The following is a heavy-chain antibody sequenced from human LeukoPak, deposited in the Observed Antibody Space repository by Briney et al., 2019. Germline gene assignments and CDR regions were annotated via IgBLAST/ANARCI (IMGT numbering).Heavy chain of an antibody. J-gene: IGHJ4*02. V-gene: IGHV3-48*03. D-gene: IGHD3-22*01. CDR2: ISSSGSTI. CDR1: GFTFSNYE. Sequence: GGSLRLSCAASGFTFSNYEMNWVRQAPGKGLEWVSYISSSGSTIYYADSVKGRFTISRDNAKKSLYLQMNSLRAEDTAVYYCARALYDSSGYYFDYWGQGTLVTVSS. CDR3: ARALYDSSGYYFDY.